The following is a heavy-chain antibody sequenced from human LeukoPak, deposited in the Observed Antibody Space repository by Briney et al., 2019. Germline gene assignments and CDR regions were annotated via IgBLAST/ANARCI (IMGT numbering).Heavy chain of an antibody. CDR3: ARDKEPPTDYYMDV. V-gene: IGHV3-23*01. J-gene: IGHJ6*03. D-gene: IGHD1-14*01. CDR1: GFTFSSYA. CDR2: ISGSGGST. Sequence: PGGSLRLSCAASGFTFSSYAMSWVRQAPGKGLEWVSAISGSGGSTYYADSVKGRFTISRDNSKNTLYLQMNSLRAEDTAVYYCARDKEPPTDYYMDVWGKGTTVTISS.